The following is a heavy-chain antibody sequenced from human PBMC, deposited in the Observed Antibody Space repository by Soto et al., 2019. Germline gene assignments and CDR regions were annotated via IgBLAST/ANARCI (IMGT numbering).Heavy chain of an antibody. D-gene: IGHD3-10*01. CDR3: ARVGFGGPSSQIYGMDV. CDR1: GGSISSGGYY. Sequence: QVQLQESGPGLVKPSQTLSLTCTVSGGSISSGGYYWSWIRQHPGQGLEWIGYIYYSGSTYYNPSLKSRVTISVDTSKNQFSLKLSSVTAADTAVYYCARVGFGGPSSQIYGMDVWGQGTTVTVSS. V-gene: IGHV4-31*03. J-gene: IGHJ6*02. CDR2: IYYSGST.